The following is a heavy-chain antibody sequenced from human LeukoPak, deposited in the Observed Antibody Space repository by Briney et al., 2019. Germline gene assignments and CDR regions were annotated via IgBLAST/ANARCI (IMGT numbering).Heavy chain of an antibody. D-gene: IGHD2-2*02. CDR2: IDARGGIT. Sequence: GGSLRLSCAASGFTFSIFGLNWVRQAPGKGPEWISYIDARGGITYYADSVQGRFTISRDDARESVFLQMDGLRVDDTAVYYCARFPIVVVPAAIPWFDPWGQGTLVTVSS. CDR1: GFTFSIFG. J-gene: IGHJ5*02. CDR3: ARFPIVVVPAAIPWFDP. V-gene: IGHV3-48*01.